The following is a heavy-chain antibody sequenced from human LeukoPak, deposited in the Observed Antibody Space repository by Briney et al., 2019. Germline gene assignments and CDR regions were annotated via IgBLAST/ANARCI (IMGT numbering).Heavy chain of an antibody. D-gene: IGHD6-19*01. CDR3: ARDVQWRFDY. J-gene: IGHJ4*02. CDR2: IWYDGSNK. Sequence: GRSLRLSCAASGFTFSSYGMHWGRHAPGKGLEWVAVIWYDGSNKYYADSVKGRFTISRDNSKNTLYLQMNSLRTEDTAVYYCARDVQWRFDYWGQGTLVTVSS. CDR1: GFTFSSYG. V-gene: IGHV3-33*01.